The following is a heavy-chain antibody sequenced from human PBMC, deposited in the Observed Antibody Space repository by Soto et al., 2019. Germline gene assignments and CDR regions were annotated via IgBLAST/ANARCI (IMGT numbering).Heavy chain of an antibody. D-gene: IGHD2-2*01. V-gene: IGHV3-21*01. J-gene: IGHJ5*02. CDR3: ARDRSAPADIVVVPAAPADNWFDP. CDR1: GFTFSSYS. Sequence: EVQLVESGGGLVKPGGSLRLSCAASGFTFSSYSMNWVRQAPGKGLEWVSSISSSSSYIYYADSVKGRFTISRANAKNSLYLQMNSLRAEDTAVYYCARDRSAPADIVVVPAAPADNWFDPWGQGTLVTVSS. CDR2: ISSSSSYI.